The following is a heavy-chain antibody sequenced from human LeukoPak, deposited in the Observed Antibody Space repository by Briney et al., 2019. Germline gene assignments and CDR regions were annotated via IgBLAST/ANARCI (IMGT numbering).Heavy chain of an antibody. CDR1: GFTFSSYW. CDR3: ARGRSGYDFWSGYPLNAFDI. Sequence: PGGSLRLSCAASGFTFSSYWMSWVRQAPGKGLEWVANIKQDGSEKYYVDSVKGRFTISRDNAKNSLYLQMNSLRAEDTAVYYCARGRSGYDFWSGYPLNAFDIWGQGTMVTVSS. V-gene: IGHV3-7*01. D-gene: IGHD3-3*01. CDR2: IKQDGSEK. J-gene: IGHJ3*02.